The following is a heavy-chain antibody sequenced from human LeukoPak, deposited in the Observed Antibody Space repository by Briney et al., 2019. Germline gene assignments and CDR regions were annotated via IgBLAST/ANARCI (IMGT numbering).Heavy chain of an antibody. D-gene: IGHD5-18*01. CDR2: IKQDGSEK. J-gene: IGHJ3*01. CDR3: ARDGADSYGY. CDR1: GFTFSSCW. V-gene: IGHV3-7*01. Sequence: GGSLRLSCAASGFTFSSCWMSWVRQAPGKGLEWVANIKQDGSEKYYVDSVKGRFTISRDNAKNSLYLQMNSLRAEDTAVYYCARDGADSYGYWGQGTMVTVSS.